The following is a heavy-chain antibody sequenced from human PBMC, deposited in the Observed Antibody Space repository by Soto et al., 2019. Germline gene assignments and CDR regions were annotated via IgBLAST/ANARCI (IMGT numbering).Heavy chain of an antibody. CDR2: ISFHEIDK. CDR3: ARGDRDVDY. CDR1: GFLLRIFG. J-gene: IGHJ4*02. Sequence: QVQLVESGGGVFKPGLSWSPSCVAPGFLLRIFGVNWVRQAPGKGLDWVAFISFHEIDKYYADSVKGRFTISKDNSKNTLYLEMNSLRPEDTAVYYCARGDRDVDYWGRGTLLTVSS. V-gene: IGHV3-30*03.